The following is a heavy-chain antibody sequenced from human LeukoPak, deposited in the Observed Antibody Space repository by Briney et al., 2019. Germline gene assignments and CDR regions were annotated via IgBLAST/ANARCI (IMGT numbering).Heavy chain of an antibody. V-gene: IGHV3-23*01. CDR3: AKETSSSFDY. D-gene: IGHD6-6*01. CDR2: ISGSGGST. Sequence: PGGSLRLSCAASGFTFSSYAMNWVRQAPGKGLEWVSAISGSGGSTNYADSVKGRSTISRDDSKNTLYLQMNSLRAEDTAVYYCAKETSSSFDYWGQGTLVTVSS. J-gene: IGHJ4*02. CDR1: GFTFSSYA.